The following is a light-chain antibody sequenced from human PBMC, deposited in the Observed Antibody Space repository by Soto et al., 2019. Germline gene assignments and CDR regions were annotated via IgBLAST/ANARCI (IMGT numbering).Light chain of an antibody. Sequence: EIVLTQSPDGLSLSPGERGTLSCSASQSVSSNLAWYQQKPGQAPRLLIYGASSRATGIPDRFSGSGSGTDFTLTISRLDPEDFAVYYCQQYGSSPLTFGQGTKVDIK. CDR1: QSVSSN. CDR2: GAS. V-gene: IGKV3-20*01. CDR3: QQYGSSPLT. J-gene: IGKJ1*01.